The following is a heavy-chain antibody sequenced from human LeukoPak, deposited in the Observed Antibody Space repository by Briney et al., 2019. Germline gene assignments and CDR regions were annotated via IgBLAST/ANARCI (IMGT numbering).Heavy chain of an antibody. CDR2: INHTGST. CDR3: ARGGFSYYHGSGSHPY. D-gene: IGHD3-10*01. V-gene: IGHV4-34*01. CDR1: GGPFSGYY. Sequence: PSETLSLTCAVYGGPFSGYYWSWIRQPPGKGLEWLGEINHTGSTNYNPSLKRRVTISVDTSKNQFSLKLSSVTAADTAVYYCARGGFSYYHGSGSHPYWGQGALVTVSS. J-gene: IGHJ4*02.